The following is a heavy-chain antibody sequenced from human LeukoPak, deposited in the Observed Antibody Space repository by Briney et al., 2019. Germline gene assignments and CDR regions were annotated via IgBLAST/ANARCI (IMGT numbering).Heavy chain of an antibody. Sequence: GASVKVSCKTSGYTFSNYGVIWVRQAPGQGLEWMGWISGYNGNTDYGQKFQGRVTMTTDTSTTTVYMELRSLRFDDTAVYYCARIHDFWHGYQGVFHDYWGQGTLVTVSS. CDR2: ISGYNGNT. V-gene: IGHV1-18*01. D-gene: IGHD3-3*01. CDR3: ARIHDFWHGYQGVFHDY. CDR1: GYTFSNYG. J-gene: IGHJ4*02.